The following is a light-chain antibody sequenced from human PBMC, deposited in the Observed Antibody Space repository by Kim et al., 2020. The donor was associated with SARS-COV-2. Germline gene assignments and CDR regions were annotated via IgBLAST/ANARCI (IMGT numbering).Light chain of an antibody. Sequence: PGERATLSCRATQSVSSSYLAWYQQKPGQAPRLLIYGASSRATGIPDRFSGSGSGTDFTLTISRLEPEDFAVYYCQQYGTSPYTFGQGTKLEI. CDR2: GAS. J-gene: IGKJ2*01. CDR1: QSVSSSY. CDR3: QQYGTSPYT. V-gene: IGKV3-20*01.